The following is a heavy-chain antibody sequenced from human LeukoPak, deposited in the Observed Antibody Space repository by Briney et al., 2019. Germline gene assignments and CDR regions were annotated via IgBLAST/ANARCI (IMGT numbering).Heavy chain of an antibody. CDR1: GFTFSSYS. Sequence: GGSLRLSCAASGFTFSSYSMNWVRQAPGKGLEWVSSISSSSSYIYYADSVKGRFTISRDNAKNTLYLQMNSLRAEDTAVHYCARDQTGLLDYWGQGTLVTVSS. CDR2: ISSSSSYI. CDR3: ARDQTGLLDY. V-gene: IGHV3-21*01. D-gene: IGHD2-21*02. J-gene: IGHJ4*02.